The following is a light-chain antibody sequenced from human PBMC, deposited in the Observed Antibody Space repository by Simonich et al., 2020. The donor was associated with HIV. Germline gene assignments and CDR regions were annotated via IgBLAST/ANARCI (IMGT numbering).Light chain of an antibody. V-gene: IGLV2-14*03. J-gene: IGLJ3*02. CDR2: DVS. CDR1: TSDVGDFHY. Sequence: QSALTQPASVSGSPGQSITIPCTGTTSDVGDFHYVSWYQQHPGKAPKLIIYDVSKRPSGVSNRFSGSKSGNTASLTISGLQAEDEADYYCSSYTSSSTLVFGGGTKLTVL. CDR3: SSYTSSSTLV.